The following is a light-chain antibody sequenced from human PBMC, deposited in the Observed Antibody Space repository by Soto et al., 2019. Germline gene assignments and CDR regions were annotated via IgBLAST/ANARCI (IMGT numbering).Light chain of an antibody. Sequence: VLTQSPGTLSLSPGERATLSCRASQIISSNLAWYQQKPGQAPRLLIYEASTRATGIPARFTGSGSGTEFTLTISSLQSEDFAVYYCQQYNNWPPITFGQGTRLEN. V-gene: IGKV3-15*01. CDR1: QIISSN. CDR3: QQYNNWPPIT. CDR2: EAS. J-gene: IGKJ5*01.